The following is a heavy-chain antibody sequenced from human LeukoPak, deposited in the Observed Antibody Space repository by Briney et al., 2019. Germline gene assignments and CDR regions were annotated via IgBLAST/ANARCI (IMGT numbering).Heavy chain of an antibody. CDR1: GGSVSSGNYY. J-gene: IGHJ4*02. D-gene: IGHD1-26*01. Sequence: SETLSLTCTVSGGSVSSGNYYWTWIRQPAGKGLEWIGRIYTSGSTNYNPSLKSRDTISIDASKNQFSLRLSSVTAADTAVYYCTQGGELMNYWGQGTLVTVCS. CDR3: TQGGELMNY. CDR2: IYTSGST. V-gene: IGHV4-61*02.